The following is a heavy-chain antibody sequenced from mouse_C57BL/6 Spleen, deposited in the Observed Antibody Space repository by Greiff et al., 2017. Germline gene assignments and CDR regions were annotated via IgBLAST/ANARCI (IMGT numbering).Heavy chain of an antibody. V-gene: IGHV1-82*01. J-gene: IGHJ3*01. CDR3: ARTGDYGSSYGSWFAY. Sequence: QVQLQQSGPELVKPGASVKISCKASGYAFSSSWMNWVKQRPGKGLEWIGLIYPGDGDTNYNGKFKGKATLTADKSSSTAYMQLSSLTSEDSAVYFCARTGDYGSSYGSWFAYWGQGTLVTVSA. D-gene: IGHD1-1*01. CDR2: IYPGDGDT. CDR1: GYAFSSSW.